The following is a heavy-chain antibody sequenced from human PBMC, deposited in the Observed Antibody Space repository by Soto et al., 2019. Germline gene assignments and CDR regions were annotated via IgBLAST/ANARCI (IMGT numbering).Heavy chain of an antibody. CDR2: IYYSGST. D-gene: IGHD2-2*01. CDR1: GGSISSSSYY. Sequence: QLQLQESGPGLVKPSETLSLTCTVSGGSISSSSYYWGWIRQPLGKGLEWIGSIYYSGSTYYNPSLKSRVTISVDTSKNQFSLKLSSVTAADTAVYYCARLDIVVVPVPYYYYGMDVWGQGTTVTVSS. J-gene: IGHJ6*02. V-gene: IGHV4-39*01. CDR3: ARLDIVVVPVPYYYYGMDV.